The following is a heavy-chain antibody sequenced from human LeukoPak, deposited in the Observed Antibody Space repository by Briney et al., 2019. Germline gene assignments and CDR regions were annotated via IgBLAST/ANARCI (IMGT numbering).Heavy chain of an antibody. V-gene: IGHV3-7*01. D-gene: IGHD4-11*01. CDR1: GFTFSRYW. Sequence: PGGSLRLSCAASGFTFSRYWMSWVRQAPGKGLEWVANIKQDGSEKYYVDSVKGRLTISRDNAKNTLYLQMSSLRAEDTAVYYCVKDLDSWGQGTLVTVSS. J-gene: IGHJ4*02. CDR3: VKDLDS. CDR2: IKQDGSEK.